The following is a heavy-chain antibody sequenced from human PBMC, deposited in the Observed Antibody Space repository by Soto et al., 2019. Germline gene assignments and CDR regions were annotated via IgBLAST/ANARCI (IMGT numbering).Heavy chain of an antibody. Sequence: PSETLSLTWTVSGGSISSGGYYWSWIRQHPGKGLEWIGYIYYSGSTYYNPSLKSRVTISVDTSKNQFSLKLSSVTAADTAVYYCARGGVYCGGDCYPYSFDYWGQGTLVTVSS. V-gene: IGHV4-31*02. CDR2: IYYSGST. J-gene: IGHJ4*02. D-gene: IGHD2-21*01. CDR1: GGSISSGGYY. CDR3: ARGGVYCGGDCYPYSFDY.